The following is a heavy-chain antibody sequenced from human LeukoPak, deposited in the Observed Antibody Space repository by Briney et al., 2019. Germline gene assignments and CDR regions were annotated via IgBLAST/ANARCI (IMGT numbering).Heavy chain of an antibody. CDR2: ISGRGGST. J-gene: IGHJ4*02. Sequence: GGSLRLSCAASGFTFSSYAMSWVRQAPGKGLEWVSAISGRGGSTYYAGAGKGRFTMTRGNTKNPLYLQMNSLRAEDTAVYYCAKDVYYDSSGYSPRQYYFDYWGQRTLVTVSS. D-gene: IGHD3-22*01. CDR3: AKDVYYDSSGYSPRQYYFDY. CDR1: GFTFSSYA. V-gene: IGHV3-23*01.